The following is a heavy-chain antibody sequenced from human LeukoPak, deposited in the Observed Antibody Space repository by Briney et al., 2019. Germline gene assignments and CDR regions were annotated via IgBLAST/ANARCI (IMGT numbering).Heavy chain of an antibody. V-gene: IGHV1-8*02. CDR3: ARIYSGYGQDY. CDR1: GYTFTNYH. D-gene: IGHD5-12*01. Sequence: ASVKVSCKASGYTFTNYHMHWVRQATGQGLEWMGWMNPNSGNTGYAQKFQGRVTMTRDTSISTAYMELSSLRSEDTAVYYCARIYSGYGQDYWGQGTLVTVSS. CDR2: MNPNSGNT. J-gene: IGHJ4*02.